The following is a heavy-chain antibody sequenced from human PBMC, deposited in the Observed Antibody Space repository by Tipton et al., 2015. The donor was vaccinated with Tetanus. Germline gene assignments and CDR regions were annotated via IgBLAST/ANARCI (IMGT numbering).Heavy chain of an antibody. CDR1: GDSVSSGGYD. CDR2: ISNTGST. V-gene: IGHV4-61*08. Sequence: TLSLTCTVSGDSVSSGGYDWGSIRQSPGKGLELIGYISNTGSTSYNPSLQSRVSMSVDTSKNQFSLRLSSVTAADTAVYYCAGVTAQRTELYFDHWGQGTLVTVSS. D-gene: IGHD6-13*01. J-gene: IGHJ4*02. CDR3: AGVTAQRTELYFDH.